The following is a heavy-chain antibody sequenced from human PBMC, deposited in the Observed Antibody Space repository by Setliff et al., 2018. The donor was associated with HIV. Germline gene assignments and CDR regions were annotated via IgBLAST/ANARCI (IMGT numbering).Heavy chain of an antibody. CDR3: AIDMVGGWLRPMPDF. J-gene: IGHJ4*02. D-gene: IGHD2-2*01. Sequence: WASVKVSCKVSGFTLREVSMHWVRQAPAKGLEWMGYFDPEDGETVYALKFQGRVTMTEDTSTDTAYMELSGLRSEDTAVYYCAIDMVGGWLRPMPDFWGQGALVTVSS. CDR1: GFTLREVS. V-gene: IGHV1-24*01. CDR2: FDPEDGET.